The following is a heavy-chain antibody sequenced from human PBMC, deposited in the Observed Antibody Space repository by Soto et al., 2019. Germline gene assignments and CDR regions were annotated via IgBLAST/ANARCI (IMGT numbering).Heavy chain of an antibody. J-gene: IGHJ4*02. V-gene: IGHV1-2*02. D-gene: IGHD2-21*01. CDR1: GYTFSHYY. CDR3: ARSVALGGGFDY. CDR2: INPNSGDT. Sequence: QVHLVQSGAELKKPAASVKISCKASGYTFSHYYMHWVRQAPGQGLEWMGWINPNSGDTNYAQKFQGRVTITRDTSINTGYMELSRRTSDDTAVYYCARSVALGGGFDYWGQGTLVTVSS.